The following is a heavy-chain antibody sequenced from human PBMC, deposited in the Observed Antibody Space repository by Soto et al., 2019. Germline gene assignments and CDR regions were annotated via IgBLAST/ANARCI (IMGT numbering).Heavy chain of an antibody. CDR1: GFTVSRNY. J-gene: IGHJ4*02. Sequence: VQLVESGGGLIQPGGSLRLSCAASGFTVSRNYMNWVRQAPGKGLEWVAVISYDGSNKYYADSVKGRFTISRDNSKNTLYLQMNSLRAEDTAVYYCARQAGDSSGYNFDYWGQGTLVTVSS. V-gene: IGHV3-30-3*01. D-gene: IGHD3-22*01. CDR2: ISYDGSNK. CDR3: ARQAGDSSGYNFDY.